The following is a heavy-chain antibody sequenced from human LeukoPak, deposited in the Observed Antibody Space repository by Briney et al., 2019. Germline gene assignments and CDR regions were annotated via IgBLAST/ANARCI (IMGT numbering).Heavy chain of an antibody. J-gene: IGHJ4*02. CDR1: TFTFSRYC. D-gene: IGHD3-3*01. V-gene: IGHV3-74*01. CDR2: INSDGTNT. Sequence: PGGSLRLSCAASTFTFSRYCMHWVRQAPGKGLVWVSRINSDGTNTYYADSVKGRFTISRDNTKNTLYLQMNSLRTEDTAVYYCARDRAAFGVVQVGYWGQGTLVTVSS. CDR3: ARDRAAFGVVQVGY.